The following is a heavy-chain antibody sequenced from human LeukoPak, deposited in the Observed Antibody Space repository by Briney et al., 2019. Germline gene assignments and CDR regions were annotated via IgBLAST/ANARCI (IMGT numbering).Heavy chain of an antibody. V-gene: IGHV4-30-2*01. D-gene: IGHD3-10*01. Sequence: SETLSLTCAVSGGSISRGGYSWSWIRQPPGEGLQWIVYIYHSGSTYYNPSLKSRVTISVDRSKNQFSLKLSSVTAADTAVYYCARGGRITMVRGPLDWFDPWGQGTLVTVSS. J-gene: IGHJ5*02. CDR1: GGSISRGGYS. CDR3: ARGGRITMVRGPLDWFDP. CDR2: IYHSGST.